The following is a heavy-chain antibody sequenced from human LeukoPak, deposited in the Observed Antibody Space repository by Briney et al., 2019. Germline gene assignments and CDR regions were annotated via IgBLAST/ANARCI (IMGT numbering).Heavy chain of an antibody. V-gene: IGHV4-4*07. Sequence: SETLSLTCTVSGGSISSYYWSWIRQPAGKGLEWIGRIYTSGSTNHNPSLKSRVTMSVDTSKNQFSLKLSSVTAADTAVYYCARMGEYYDISTGYYNVAGFDYWGQGTLVTVSS. J-gene: IGHJ4*02. CDR1: GGSISSYY. CDR3: ARMGEYYDISTGYYNVAGFDY. D-gene: IGHD3-9*01. CDR2: IYTSGST.